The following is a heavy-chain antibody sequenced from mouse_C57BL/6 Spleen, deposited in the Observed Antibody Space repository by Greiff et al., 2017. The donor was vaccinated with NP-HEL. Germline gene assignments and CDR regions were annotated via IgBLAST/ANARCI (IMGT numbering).Heavy chain of an antibody. V-gene: IGHV5-9*01. J-gene: IGHJ2*01. CDR1: GFTFSSYT. Sequence: EVKLQESGGGLVKPGGSLKLSCAASGFTFSSYTMSWVRQTPEKRLEWVATISGGGGNPSYPDSVKVRCTISRDTAKNTLYLQLSSLRSEDTALYYCARDYGLDYWGQGTTLTVSS. CDR3: ARDYGLDY. D-gene: IGHD1-2*01. CDR2: ISGGGGNP.